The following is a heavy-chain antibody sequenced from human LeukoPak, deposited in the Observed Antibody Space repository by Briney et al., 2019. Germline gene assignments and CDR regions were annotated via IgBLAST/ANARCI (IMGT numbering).Heavy chain of an antibody. J-gene: IGHJ4*02. V-gene: IGHV3-23*01. D-gene: IGHD2-2*01. CDR3: AKDPGYQVVYCFDY. CDR1: GFTFSSYS. Sequence: GGSLRLSCAASGFTFSSYSMSWVRQAPGKGMEWVSGISGSGGSKDYEDSVKGRFTISRDNSKNTLYLQMNSLRVEDTAVYYCAKDPGYQVVYCFDYWGQGTLVTVSS. CDR2: ISGSGGSK.